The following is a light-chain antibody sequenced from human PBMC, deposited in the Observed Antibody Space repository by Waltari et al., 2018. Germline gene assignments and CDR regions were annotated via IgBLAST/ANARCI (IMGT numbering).Light chain of an antibody. V-gene: IGKV3-11*01. J-gene: IGKJ4*01. CDR1: QSVRTY. CDR2: DAS. CDR3: QERSNWPGGA. Sequence: EIVLTQSPATLSLSPGERATLSCRAGQSVRTYLAWYQHRPGLAPRLLIYDASNRATDVPARFSGSGSGTDFTLTISSLQPEDFAVYYCQERSNWPGGAFGGGTKVE.